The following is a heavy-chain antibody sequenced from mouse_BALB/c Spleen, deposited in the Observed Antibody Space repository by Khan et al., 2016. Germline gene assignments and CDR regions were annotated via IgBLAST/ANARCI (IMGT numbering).Heavy chain of an antibody. CDR1: GYTFTNYG. CDR3: TRQYYSNHAMDY. V-gene: IGHV9-1*02. D-gene: IGHD2-5*01. Sequence: QIQLVQSGPELKKPGETVKISCKASGYTFTNYGMNWVKQAPGKGLKWMGWINTYTGEPTYADDFKGRFAFSLETSASTVYLQINNLKNEDRTTYYYTRQYYSNHAMDYWGQGTSVTVSS. CDR2: INTYTGEP. J-gene: IGHJ4*01.